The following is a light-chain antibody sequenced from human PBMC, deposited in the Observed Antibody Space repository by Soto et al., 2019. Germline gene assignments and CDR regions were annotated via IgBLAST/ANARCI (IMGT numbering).Light chain of an antibody. V-gene: IGLV2-8*01. CDR2: AVT. Sequence: QSALTQPPSASGSPGQSVTISCTGTSSDVGSYNYVSWYQQHPGKAPKLMIYAVTKRPSGVPDRFSGSKSGNTASLTVSGLQAEDEADYYCSSYAGSNPVVFGGGTKVTVL. CDR1: SSDVGSYNY. J-gene: IGLJ2*01. CDR3: SSYAGSNPVV.